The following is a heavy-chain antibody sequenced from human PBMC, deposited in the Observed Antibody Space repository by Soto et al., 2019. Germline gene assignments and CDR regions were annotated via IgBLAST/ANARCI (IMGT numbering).Heavy chain of an antibody. V-gene: IGHV1-18*01. CDR3: ARELSGNPGY. CDR2: ISAYNGNT. D-gene: IGHD2-15*01. J-gene: IGHJ4*02. CDR1: GYTFTSFG. Sequence: QVQLVQSGAEVKKPGASVKVSCKASGYTFTSFGISWVRQAPAQGLEWMGWISAYNGNTTYDQKLQGRVTITTDTSTSTADMELRSLRSDDTAVYYFARELSGNPGYWGQGTLVTVSS.